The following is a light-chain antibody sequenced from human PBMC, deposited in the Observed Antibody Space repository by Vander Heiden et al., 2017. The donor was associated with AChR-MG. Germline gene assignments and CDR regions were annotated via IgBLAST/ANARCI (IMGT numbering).Light chain of an antibody. CDR3: SSYTSSNTVI. Sequence: QSALTQPASVSASPGQSITISCTGTSSDVGGYNSVSWYQHHPGKAPKLMIYDVSKRPSGVSNRFSGSKSGNTASLTISGLQPEDEADYYCSSYTSSNTVIFGGGTKLTVL. CDR2: DVS. V-gene: IGLV2-14*03. J-gene: IGLJ2*01. CDR1: SSDVGGYNS.